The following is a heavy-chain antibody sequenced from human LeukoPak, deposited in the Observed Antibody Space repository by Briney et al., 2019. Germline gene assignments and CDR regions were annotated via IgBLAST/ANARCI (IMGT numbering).Heavy chain of an antibody. CDR1: GYTFTGYY. D-gene: IGHD4-17*01. CDR3: AASRGTVTEY. J-gene: IGHJ4*02. CDR2: INPNTGDT. V-gene: IGHV1-2*02. Sequence: ASVKVSCKTSGYTFTGYYMHWVRQAPGQGLEWMGWINPNTGDTNYAQKFQGRVTMTRDTSISTAYMELTRLRSDDTAIYYCAASRGTVTEYWGQGTLVTVSS.